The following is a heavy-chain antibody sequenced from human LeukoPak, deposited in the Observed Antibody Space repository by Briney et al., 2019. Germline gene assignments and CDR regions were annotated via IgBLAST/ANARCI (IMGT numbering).Heavy chain of an antibody. V-gene: IGHV4-39*01. CDR3: ARQLYSSATV. CDR1: GGSISSSNYF. CDR2: IYYSGST. Sequence: TASETLSLTCTVSGGSISSSNYFWGWIRQPPGGGLEWIGNIYYSGSTYYNPSLKSRVTISVDTSKNQFSLQLSSVTVADTAVYYCARQLYSSATVWGQGTTVTVSS. J-gene: IGHJ6*02. D-gene: IGHD6-25*01.